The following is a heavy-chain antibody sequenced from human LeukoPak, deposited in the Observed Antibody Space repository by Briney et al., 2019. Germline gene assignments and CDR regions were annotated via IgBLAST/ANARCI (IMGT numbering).Heavy chain of an antibody. CDR2: IYSGGST. CDR1: GFTVSSNY. D-gene: IGHD4-17*01. CDR3: ARDAATVTTRGVGDAFDI. J-gene: IGHJ3*02. V-gene: IGHV3-66*01. Sequence: GGSLRLSCAASGFTVSSNYMSWVRQAPGKGLEWVSVIYSGGSTYYADSVKGRFTISRDNSKNTLYLQMNNLRAEDTAVYYCARDAATVTTRGVGDAFDIWGQGTMVTVSS.